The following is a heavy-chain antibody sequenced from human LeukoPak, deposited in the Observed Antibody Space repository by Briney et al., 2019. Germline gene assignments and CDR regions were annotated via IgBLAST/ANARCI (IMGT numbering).Heavy chain of an antibody. CDR1: GFTFSTYA. CDR2: ISDNT. D-gene: IGHD3-10*01. CDR3: AKGQGSGTYKYYFDC. J-gene: IGHJ4*02. V-gene: IGHV3-23*01. Sequence: GGSLRLSCAVSGFTFSTYAMAWVRQAPGKGLEWVSGISDNTYYADSVRGRFTISRDNSKNTLYLQMNSLGGEDTALYYCAKGQGSGTYKYYFDCWGQGTLVTVSS.